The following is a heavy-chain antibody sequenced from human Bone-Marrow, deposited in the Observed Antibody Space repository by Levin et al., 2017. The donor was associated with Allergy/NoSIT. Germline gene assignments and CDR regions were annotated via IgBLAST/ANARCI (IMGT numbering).Heavy chain of an antibody. V-gene: IGHV4-31*03. CDR2: SYNRGNT. J-gene: IGHJ4*02. D-gene: IGHD3-22*01. CDR1: GGSVTSRGHA. CDR3: ARAISGIVVTGASRGFTPRGFDS. Sequence: SETLSLTCSVSGGSVTSRGHAWSWIRQLPGQGLEWIGYSYNRGNTDYNPSLESRISISLDTSQNEFSLTVTSMTAADTAVYYCARAISGIVVTGASRGFTPRGFDSWGPGTLVTVSS.